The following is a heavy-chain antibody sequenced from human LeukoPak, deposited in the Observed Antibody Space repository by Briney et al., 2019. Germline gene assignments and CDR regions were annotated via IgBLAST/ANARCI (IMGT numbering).Heavy chain of an antibody. D-gene: IGHD4-11*01. CDR1: GGSISSGDFY. J-gene: IGHJ6*02. CDR3: ARDRSTVDYYGLDV. Sequence: SETLSLTCTVSGGSISSGDFYWSWIRQPPEKGLEYIGYIYHNGITFYNPSLRSRVTVSIDTSRNQFSLKLSSVTAADTAVYYCARDRSTVDYYGLDVWGRGTTVIVSS. CDR2: IYHNGIT. V-gene: IGHV4-30-4*01.